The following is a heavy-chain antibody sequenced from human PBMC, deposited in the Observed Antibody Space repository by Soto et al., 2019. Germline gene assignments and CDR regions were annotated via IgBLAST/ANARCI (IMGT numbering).Heavy chain of an antibody. CDR1: GFTFSTYS. CDR3: AREGINNYNEYYFDS. V-gene: IGHV3-21*01. Sequence: GGSLRLSCAASGFTFSTYSMNWVRQAPGKGLEWVSSISGSGNYTHYADFLRGRFTISRDNAKTSLYMQMNSLRAEDTAVYYCAREGINNYNEYYFDSWGQGTVVTVSS. D-gene: IGHD4-4*01. J-gene: IGHJ4*02. CDR2: ISGSGNYT.